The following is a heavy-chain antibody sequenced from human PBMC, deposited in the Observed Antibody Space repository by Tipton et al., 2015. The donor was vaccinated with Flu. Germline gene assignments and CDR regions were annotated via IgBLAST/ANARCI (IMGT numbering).Heavy chain of an antibody. Sequence: TLSLTCSVSTFSVSGIVYWGWIRQPPGKGLEWIGYFYYGETTKYNPSLESRVTMSIDTSKNHFSLRLSSVTAADTAVYYCARHATDWGTSLPYYFDYWGQGTLVTVSS. V-gene: IGHV4-59*08. CDR1: TFSVSGIVY. J-gene: IGHJ4*02. CDR2: FYYGETT. D-gene: IGHD1-14*01. CDR3: ARHATDWGTSLPYYFDY.